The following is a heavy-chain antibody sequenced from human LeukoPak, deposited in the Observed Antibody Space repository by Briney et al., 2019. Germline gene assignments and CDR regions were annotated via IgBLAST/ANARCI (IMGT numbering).Heavy chain of an antibody. Sequence: SQTLSLTCTVSGGSISSGSYYWSWIRQPAGKGLEWIGRIYTSGSTNYNPSLKSRVTISVDTSKNQFSLKLSSVTAADTAVYYCARETDCSSTSCYYYYYMDVWGKGTTVTVSS. D-gene: IGHD2-2*01. CDR2: IYTSGST. CDR1: GGSISSGSYY. CDR3: ARETDCSSTSCYYYYYMDV. J-gene: IGHJ6*03. V-gene: IGHV4-61*02.